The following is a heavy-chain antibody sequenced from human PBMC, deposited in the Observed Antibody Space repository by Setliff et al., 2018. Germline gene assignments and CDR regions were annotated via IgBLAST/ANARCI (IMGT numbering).Heavy chain of an antibody. J-gene: IGHJ4*02. CDR3: ARGNTMVGATDY. CDR2: LHTSGSI. CDR1: GGSISSGTYY. Sequence: KPSETLSLTCTVSGGSISSGTYYWSWIRQPAGKGLEWIGRLHTSGSIDYNPSLKSRVTISVDTSKNQFSLRLRSVTAADTAVYFCARGNTMVGATDYWGLGTLVTVSS. V-gene: IGHV4-61*02. D-gene: IGHD1-26*01.